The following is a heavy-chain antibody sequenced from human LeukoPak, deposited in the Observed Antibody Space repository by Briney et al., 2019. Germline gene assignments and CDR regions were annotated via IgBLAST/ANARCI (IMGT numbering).Heavy chain of an antibody. Sequence: ASVRVSCKASGYTFTSYGISWVRQAPGQGLEWMGWISAYNGNTNYAQKLQGRVTMTTDTSTSTAYMELRSLRSDDTAVYYCARTRFYGDYDDVWGQGTLVTVSS. V-gene: IGHV1-18*01. CDR2: ISAYNGNT. CDR3: ARTRFYGDYDDV. CDR1: GYTFTSYG. J-gene: IGHJ4*02. D-gene: IGHD4-17*01.